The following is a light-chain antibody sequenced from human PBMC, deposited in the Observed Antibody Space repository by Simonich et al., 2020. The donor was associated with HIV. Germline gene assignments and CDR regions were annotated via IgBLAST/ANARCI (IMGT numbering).Light chain of an antibody. J-gene: IGLJ3*02. CDR1: SSDVGSYKF. CDR2: EVS. CDR3: SSYKSSSTWV. Sequence: QSALTHPASVSGSPGPSITISCPGTSSDVGSYKFVSWYQQHPGKAPKLVIYEVSKRPSGVSNRFSGSKSGNTASLTISGLQAEDEADYYCSSYKSSSTWVFGGGTKLTVL. V-gene: IGLV2-14*02.